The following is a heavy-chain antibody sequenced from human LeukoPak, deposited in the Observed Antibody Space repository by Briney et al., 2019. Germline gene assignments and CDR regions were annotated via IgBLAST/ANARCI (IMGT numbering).Heavy chain of an antibody. D-gene: IGHD3-22*01. V-gene: IGHV6-1*01. J-gene: IGHJ4*02. CDR1: GDNLSSDSAA. Sequence: SQTLSLTCAISGDNLSSDSAAWNWIRQSPSRGLEWLGRTYYRSKWYNDYSLSVKSRMTINPDTSKNQFSLQLNSVTPEDTAVYYCARADGGNVSSGYYVAGLDYWGQGTLVTVSS. CDR3: ARADGGNVSSGYYVAGLDY. CDR2: TYYRSKWYN.